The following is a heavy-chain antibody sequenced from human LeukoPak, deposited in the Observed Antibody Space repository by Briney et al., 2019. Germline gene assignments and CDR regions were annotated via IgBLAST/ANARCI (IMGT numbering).Heavy chain of an antibody. CDR1: GYTFTSYD. V-gene: IGHV1-8*01. Sequence: GASVKVSCKASGYTFTSYDINWVRQATGQGLEWMGWMNPNSGNTGCAQKFQGRVTMTRNTSISTAYMELSSLRSEDTAVYYCAREFTYYYGSGSYKGTGFDPWGQGTLVTVSS. CDR3: AREFTYYYGSGSYKGTGFDP. D-gene: IGHD3-10*01. J-gene: IGHJ5*02. CDR2: MNPNSGNT.